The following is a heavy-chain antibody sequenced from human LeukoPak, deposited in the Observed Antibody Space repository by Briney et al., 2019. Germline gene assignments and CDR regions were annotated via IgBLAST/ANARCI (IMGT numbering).Heavy chain of an antibody. J-gene: IGHJ4*02. CDR2: ISGSGGST. CDR1: GFTFSSYA. D-gene: IGHD3-22*01. V-gene: IGHV3-23*01. CDR3: AKEVYYYDSSGYYDWTYFDY. Sequence: GGSLRLSCAASGFTFSSYAMSWVRQAPGKGLEWVSAISGSGGSTYYADSVKGRFTISRDNSKNTLYLQMNSLRAEDTAVYYCAKEVYYYDSSGYYDWTYFDYWGQGTLVTVSS.